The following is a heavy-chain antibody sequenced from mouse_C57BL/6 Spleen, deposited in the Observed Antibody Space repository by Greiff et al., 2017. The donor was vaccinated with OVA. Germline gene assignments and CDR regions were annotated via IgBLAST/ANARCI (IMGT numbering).Heavy chain of an antibody. CDR3: ERDGELGPFAY. CDR2: INPGSGGT. V-gene: IGHV1-54*01. Sequence: LVESGAELVRPGTSVKVSCKASGYAFTNYSIEWVKQRPGQGLEWIGVINPGSGGTNYNEKFKGKATLTADKSSSTAYMQLSGQKSEVSAVYCCERDGELGPFAYWGQGTLVTVSA. CDR1: GYAFTNYS. D-gene: IGHD4-1*01. J-gene: IGHJ3*01.